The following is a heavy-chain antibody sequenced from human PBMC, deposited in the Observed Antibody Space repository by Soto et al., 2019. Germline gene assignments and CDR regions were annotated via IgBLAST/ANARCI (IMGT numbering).Heavy chain of an antibody. D-gene: IGHD3-10*01. Sequence: GGSLRLSCAASGFTFSSYAMSWVRQAPGKGLEWVSAISGSGGSTYYADSVKGWFAISRDNSKNTLYLQMNSLRAEDTAVYYCAKDPDYYGSGNLFDYWGQGTLVTVSS. V-gene: IGHV3-23*01. CDR1: GFTFSSYA. CDR2: ISGSGGST. CDR3: AKDPDYYGSGNLFDY. J-gene: IGHJ4*02.